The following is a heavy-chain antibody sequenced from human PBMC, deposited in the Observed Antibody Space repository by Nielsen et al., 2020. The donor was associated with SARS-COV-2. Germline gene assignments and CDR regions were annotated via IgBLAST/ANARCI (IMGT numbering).Heavy chain of an antibody. CDR1: GGTFSSYA. CDR3: AREGVPAALYDWFDP. CDR2: IIPILGIA. Sequence: SVKVSCKASGGTFSSYAISWVRQAPGQGLEWMGRIIPILGIANYAQKFQGRVTITADKSTSTAYMELSSLRSEDTAVYYCAREGVPAALYDWFDPWGQGTLVTVSS. J-gene: IGHJ5*02. D-gene: IGHD2-2*01. V-gene: IGHV1-69*04.